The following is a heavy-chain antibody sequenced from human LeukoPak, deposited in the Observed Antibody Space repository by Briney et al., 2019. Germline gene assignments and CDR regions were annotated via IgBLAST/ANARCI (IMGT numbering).Heavy chain of an antibody. CDR1: ANTFTDYL. Sequence: ASVKVSCKASANTFTDYLMHWVRQAPGQGLEWMGWINPKNGDTKHAQQFQGRVTMTRDTSISTSYMELSSLRSDDTALYYCARYGSGSNPPLDYWGQGTLVTVSS. CDR3: ARYGSGSNPPLDY. CDR2: INPKNGDT. D-gene: IGHD3-10*01. J-gene: IGHJ4*02. V-gene: IGHV1-2*02.